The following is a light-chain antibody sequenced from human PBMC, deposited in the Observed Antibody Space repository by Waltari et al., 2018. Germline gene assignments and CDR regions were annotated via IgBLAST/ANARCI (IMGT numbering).Light chain of an antibody. CDR1: QSLLHTNGYNY. CDR3: TQGLQTPVT. V-gene: IGKV2-28*01. CDR2: LGS. Sequence: DIVVTQSPLSLPVTPGEPASISCRSSQSLLHTNGYNYLDWYLQKPGQSPQLLIYLGSNRAPGVPDRFSGSGSGTDFTLKISRVEAEDVGVYYCTQGLQTPVTFGGGTKVESK. J-gene: IGKJ4*01.